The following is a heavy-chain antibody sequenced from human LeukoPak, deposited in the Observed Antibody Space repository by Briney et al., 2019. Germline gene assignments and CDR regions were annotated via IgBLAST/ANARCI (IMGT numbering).Heavy chain of an antibody. J-gene: IGHJ4*02. Sequence: SETLSLTCTVSGGSISSSYYWGWIRQPPGKGLEWIGSIYYSGSTYYNPSLKSRVTISVDTSKNQFSLKLSSVTAADTAVYYCARRVVVILDNVFDYWGQGTLVTVSS. D-gene: IGHD3-22*01. CDR2: IYYSGST. CDR3: ARRVVVILDNVFDY. V-gene: IGHV4-39*01. CDR1: GGSISSSYY.